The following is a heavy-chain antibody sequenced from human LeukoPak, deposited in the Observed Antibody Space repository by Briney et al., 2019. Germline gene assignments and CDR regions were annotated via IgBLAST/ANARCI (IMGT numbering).Heavy chain of an antibody. CDR1: GFTFSTYS. CDR2: IGSSGITI. Sequence: GGSLRLSCAASGFTFSTYSMNWVRQAPGKGLEWVSYIGSSGITIDYADSVKGRFTISRDNAKTSLYLQMNSLRDEDTAIYYCARDFADGDGSDIWGQGTLVTVSS. J-gene: IGHJ3*02. V-gene: IGHV3-48*02. CDR3: ARDFADGDGSDI.